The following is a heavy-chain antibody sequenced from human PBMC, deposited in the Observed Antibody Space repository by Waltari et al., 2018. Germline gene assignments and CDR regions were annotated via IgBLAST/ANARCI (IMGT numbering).Heavy chain of an antibody. J-gene: IGHJ4*02. CDR1: GGSISSGDYY. Sequence: QVQLQESGPGLVKPSQTLFLTCTVSGGSISSGDYYWSWIRQPPGKGLEWIGYIYYSGSTYYNPALKSRVTISVDTSKNQFSLKLSSVTAADTAVYYCARVRFRELLFDYWGQGTLVTVSS. V-gene: IGHV4-30-4*08. D-gene: IGHD3-10*01. CDR2: IYYSGST. CDR3: ARVRFRELLFDY.